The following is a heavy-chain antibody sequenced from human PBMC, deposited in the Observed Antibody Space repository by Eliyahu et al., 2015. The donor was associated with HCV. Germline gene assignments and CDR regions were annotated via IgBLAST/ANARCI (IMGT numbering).Heavy chain of an antibody. CDR2: ISSSSSTI. Sequence: EVQLVESGGGLVQPGGSLRLSCAASGFTFSSYSMNWVRQAPGKGLEWVSYISSSSSTIYYADSVKGRFTISRDNAKNSLYLQMNSLRAEDTAVYYCAREWGQKSGSYYTMFDYWGQGTLVTVSS. V-gene: IGHV3-48*01. CDR1: GFTFSSYS. D-gene: IGHD1-26*01. CDR3: AREWGQKSGSYYTMFDY. J-gene: IGHJ4*02.